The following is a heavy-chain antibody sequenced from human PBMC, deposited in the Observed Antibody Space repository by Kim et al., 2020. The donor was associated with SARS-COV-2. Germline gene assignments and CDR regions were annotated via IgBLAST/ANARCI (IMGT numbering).Heavy chain of an antibody. CDR2: IYSGGST. Sequence: GGSLRLSCAASGFTVSSNYMSWVRQAPGKGLEWVSVIYSGGSTYYADSVKGRFTISRDNSKNTLYLQMNSLRAEDTAVYYCARDLGFEYYGMDVWGQGTTVTVSS. CDR3: ARDLGFEYYGMDV. CDR1: GFTVSSNY. J-gene: IGHJ6*02. V-gene: IGHV3-53*01. D-gene: IGHD3-10*01.